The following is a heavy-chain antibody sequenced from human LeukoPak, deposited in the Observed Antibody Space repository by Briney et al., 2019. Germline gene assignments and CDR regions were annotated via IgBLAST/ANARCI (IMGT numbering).Heavy chain of an antibody. CDR1: GFTFSNYA. V-gene: IGHV3-23*01. CDR3: AKWGDYNVLTGYYVSDY. D-gene: IGHD3-9*01. Sequence: GASLRLSCAASGFTFSNYAMSWVRQAPGKGLEWVSAITGGGSGIYYADSMKSRFTISRDNSKNTLYLQINSLRAEDTAVYYCAKWGDYNVLTGYYVSDYWGQGTLVTVSS. J-gene: IGHJ4*02. CDR2: ITGGGSGI.